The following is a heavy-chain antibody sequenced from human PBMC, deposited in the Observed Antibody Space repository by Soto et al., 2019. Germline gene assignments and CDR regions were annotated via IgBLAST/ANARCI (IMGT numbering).Heavy chain of an antibody. J-gene: IGHJ1*01. Sequence: SETLSLTCTVSGCSISSYYWSWIRQPPGKGLEWIGYIYYSGSTNYNPSLKSRVTISVDTSKNQFSLKLSSVTAADTAVYYCAVGDLLPGTCPSRGPGTRVTV. CDR3: AVGDLLPGTCPS. CDR2: IYYSGST. CDR1: GCSISSYY. V-gene: IGHV4-59*01. D-gene: IGHD3-9*01.